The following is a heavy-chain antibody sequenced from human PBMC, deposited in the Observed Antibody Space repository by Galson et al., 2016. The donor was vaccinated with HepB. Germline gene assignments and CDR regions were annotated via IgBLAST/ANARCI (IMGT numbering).Heavy chain of an antibody. D-gene: IGHD1-20*01. J-gene: IGHJ4*02. V-gene: IGHV1-8*01. Sequence: SVKVSCKASGYTFTRYYIHWVRQAPGQGLEWMGWMNPNSGNTGYAQKFQGRVTMTRDNSINTAYMELGGLRSEDTAVYYCVPHLTETPDYFHFWGQGTLVTVSS. CDR1: GYTFTRYY. CDR3: VPHLTETPDYFHF. CDR2: MNPNSGNT.